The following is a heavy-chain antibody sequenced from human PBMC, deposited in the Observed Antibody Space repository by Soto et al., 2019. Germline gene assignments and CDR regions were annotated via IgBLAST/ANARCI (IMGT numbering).Heavy chain of an antibody. D-gene: IGHD6-6*01. Sequence: PGESLKISGKGSGYSFTSYWIGWVRQMPGKGLEWMGRIDPSDSYTNYSPSFQGHVTISADKSISTAYLQWSSLKASDTAMYYCARRSIAARQTQYYYYYYGMDVWGQGTTVTVSS. CDR2: IDPSDSYT. CDR3: ARRSIAARQTQYYYYYYGMDV. CDR1: GYSFTSYW. V-gene: IGHV5-10-1*01. J-gene: IGHJ6*02.